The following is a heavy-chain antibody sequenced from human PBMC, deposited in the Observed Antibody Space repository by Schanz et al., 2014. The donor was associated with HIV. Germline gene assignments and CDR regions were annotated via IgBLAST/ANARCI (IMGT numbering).Heavy chain of an antibody. Sequence: DVQLVESGGGLVQPGGSRRLSCAASGFTFSNYAMSWVRQAPGKGLEWVSAITGSSAHTYYADSVKGRFTISRDNAKNTLHLQMNSLRVEDTAVYFCARGLVTWGQGTLVTVSS. CDR3: ARGLVT. D-gene: IGHD2-21*02. CDR1: GFTFSNYA. J-gene: IGHJ4*02. V-gene: IGHV3-23*04. CDR2: ITGSSAHT.